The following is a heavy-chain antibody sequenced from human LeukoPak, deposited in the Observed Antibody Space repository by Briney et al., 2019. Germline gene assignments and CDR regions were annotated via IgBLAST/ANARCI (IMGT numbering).Heavy chain of an antibody. V-gene: IGHV3-21*01. CDR3: ARDPRAYSGSFFDY. CDR1: GFTFSRYS. J-gene: IGHJ4*02. CDR2: ISSSGSYK. Sequence: GGSLRLFCAASGFTFSRYSMNWVRQAPGKGLEWVSSISSSGSYKYYADSVKGRFTISRDNAKNSLYLQMNSLRAEDTAVYYCARDPRAYSGSFFDYWGQGTLVTVSS. D-gene: IGHD1-26*01.